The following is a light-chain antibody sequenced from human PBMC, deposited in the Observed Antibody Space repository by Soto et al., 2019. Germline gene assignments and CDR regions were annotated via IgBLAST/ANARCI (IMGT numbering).Light chain of an antibody. J-gene: IGLJ1*01. CDR3: SSYTSSNTPGV. CDR2: GVS. Sequence: QSVLTQPASVSGSPGQSITISCTGTSSDVGGYNYVSWYQQHPGKAPKLMIYGVSYRPSGVSNRFSGSKSGNTASLTISGLQAEDEADYYCSSYTSSNTPGVFGTGTKLTVL. V-gene: IGLV2-14*01. CDR1: SSDVGGYNY.